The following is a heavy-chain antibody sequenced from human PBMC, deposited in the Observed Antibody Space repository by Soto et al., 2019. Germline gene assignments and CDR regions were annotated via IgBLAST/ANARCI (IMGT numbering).Heavy chain of an antibody. D-gene: IGHD3-3*01. CDR1: GYTFTSYG. J-gene: IGHJ4*02. CDR3: ARVRYRDDFWSGYYISWEGYGDY. V-gene: IGHV1-18*01. CDR2: ISAYNGNT. Sequence: ASVKVSCKASGYTFTSYGISWVRQAPGQGLEWMGWISAYNGNTNYAQKLQGRVTMTTDTSTSTAYMELRSLRSDDTAVYYCARVRYRDDFWSGYYISWEGYGDYWGQGTLVTVSS.